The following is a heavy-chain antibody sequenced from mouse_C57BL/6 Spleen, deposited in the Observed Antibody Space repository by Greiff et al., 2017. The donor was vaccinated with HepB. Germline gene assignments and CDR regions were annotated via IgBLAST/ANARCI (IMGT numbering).Heavy chain of an antibody. CDR3: ARRYYGSSGFAY. CDR2: ISNGGGST. Sequence: EVNLVESGGGLVQPGGSLKLSCAASGFTFSDYYMYWVRQTPEKRLEWVAYISNGGGSTYYPDTVKGRFTISRDNAKNTLYLQMSRLKSEDTAMYYCARRYYGSSGFAYWGQGTLVTVSA. D-gene: IGHD1-1*01. J-gene: IGHJ3*01. V-gene: IGHV5-12*01. CDR1: GFTFSDYY.